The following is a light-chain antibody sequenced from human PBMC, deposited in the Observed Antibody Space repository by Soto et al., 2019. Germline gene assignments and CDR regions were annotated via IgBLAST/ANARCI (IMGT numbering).Light chain of an antibody. CDR2: DVD. Sequence: QAVLTQPASVSGSPGQSITISCTGTSSDVGGYNYVSWYQQHPGKAPKLMIYDVDNRPSGVSNRFSGSNSGNTASLTISGLQAEDEADYYCSSYTSSSTGVFGTGTKLTVL. CDR1: SSDVGGYNY. V-gene: IGLV2-14*01. J-gene: IGLJ1*01. CDR3: SSYTSSSTGV.